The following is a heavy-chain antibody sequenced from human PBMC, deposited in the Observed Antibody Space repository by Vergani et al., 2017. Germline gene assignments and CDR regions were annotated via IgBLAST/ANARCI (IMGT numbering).Heavy chain of an antibody. CDR3: ANSPYSGYDYAYYYYGMDV. V-gene: IGHV3-21*01. Sequence: EVQLQESGGGLVKPGGSLRVSCAASGFSFSTYSINWVRQAPGKGLEWVSSISGRSNYIYYADSLKGRFTISRDNSKNTLYLQMNSLRAEDTAVYYCANSPYSGYDYAYYYYGMDVWGQGTTVTVSS. D-gene: IGHD5-12*01. J-gene: IGHJ6*02. CDR1: GFSFSTYS. CDR2: ISGRSNYI.